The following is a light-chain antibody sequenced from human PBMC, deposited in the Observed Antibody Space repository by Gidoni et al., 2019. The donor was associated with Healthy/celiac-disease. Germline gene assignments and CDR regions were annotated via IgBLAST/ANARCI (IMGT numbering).Light chain of an antibody. V-gene: IGKV3-20*01. Sequence: EIVLPQSPGTLSLSPGERATLSCRASQSVSSSYLAWYQQKPGQAPRLLIYGASSRATGIPDRFSGSGSGTDFTLTISRLEPEDFAVYYCQQYGSSPLLIFGGGTKVEIK. CDR2: GAS. CDR3: QQYGSSPLLI. CDR1: QSVSSSY. J-gene: IGKJ4*01.